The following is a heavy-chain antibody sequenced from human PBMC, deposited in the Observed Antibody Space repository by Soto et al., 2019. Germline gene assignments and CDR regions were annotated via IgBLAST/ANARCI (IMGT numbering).Heavy chain of an antibody. D-gene: IGHD3-3*01. J-gene: IGHJ4*02. CDR1: GFTFSSYW. Sequence: EVQLVESGGGLVQPGGSLRLSCAASGFTFSSYWMHWVRQAPGKGLVWVSRINSDGSSTSYADSVKGRFTISRDNAKNTLYLQMNSLRAEDTAVYYCARAAASYYDFWSCYSRGAYFDYWGQGTLVTVSS. V-gene: IGHV3-74*01. CDR3: ARAAASYYDFWSCYSRGAYFDY. CDR2: INSDGSST.